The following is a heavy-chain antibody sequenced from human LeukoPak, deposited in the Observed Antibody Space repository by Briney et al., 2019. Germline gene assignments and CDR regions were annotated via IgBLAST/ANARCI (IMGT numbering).Heavy chain of an antibody. J-gene: IGHJ4*02. Sequence: GGSLRLSCAASGFTFDDYAMHWVRQAPGKGLEWVSGISWNSGSIGYADSVKGRFTISRGNAKNSLYLQMNSLRAEDTALYYCAKAVVVAATLTAFDYWGQGTLVTVSS. V-gene: IGHV3-9*01. CDR2: ISWNSGSI. CDR1: GFTFDDYA. CDR3: AKAVVVAATLTAFDY. D-gene: IGHD2-15*01.